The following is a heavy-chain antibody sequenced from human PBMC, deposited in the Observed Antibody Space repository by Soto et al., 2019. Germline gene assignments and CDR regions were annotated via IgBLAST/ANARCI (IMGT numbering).Heavy chain of an antibody. V-gene: IGHV3-9*01. J-gene: IGHJ4*02. CDR3: ARDPPG. CDR2: ITWNSDDI. CDR1: GFIFDDYA. D-gene: IGHD7-27*01. Sequence: GGSLRLSCDASGFIFDDYAMHWVRQAPGKGLEWVSSITWNSDDIYYADSVKGRFTISRDNAKNTLYLHMNSLRTEDTAFYFCARDPPGWGQGTLVTVSS.